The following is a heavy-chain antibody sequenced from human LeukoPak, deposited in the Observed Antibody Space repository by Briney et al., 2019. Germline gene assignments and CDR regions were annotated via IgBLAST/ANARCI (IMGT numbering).Heavy chain of an antibody. Sequence: SCKASGYTFTNYYMHWVRQAPGKGLGWVSFITSSGNTMYYADSVKGRFTISRDNAKNSLYLQMTSLRADDTAVYYCARLRSKYWFDPWGQGTLVTVSS. J-gene: IGHJ5*02. CDR2: ITSSGNTM. CDR1: GYTFTNYY. CDR3: ARLRSKYWFDP. D-gene: IGHD4-11*01. V-gene: IGHV3-48*03.